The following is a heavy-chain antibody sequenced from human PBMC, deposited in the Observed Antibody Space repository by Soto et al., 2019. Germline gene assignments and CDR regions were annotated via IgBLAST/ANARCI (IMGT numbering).Heavy chain of an antibody. J-gene: IGHJ3*02. CDR1: GFTFSSYS. Sequence: EVQLVESGGGLVKPGGSLRLSCAASGFTFSSYSMNWVRQAPGKGLEWVSSISSSSSYIYYADLVKGRFTISRDNAKNSLYLQMNSLRAEDTAVYYCARVTDMVRGVMEAFDIWGQGTMVTVSS. CDR3: ARVTDMVRGVMEAFDI. CDR2: ISSSSSYI. V-gene: IGHV3-21*01. D-gene: IGHD3-10*01.